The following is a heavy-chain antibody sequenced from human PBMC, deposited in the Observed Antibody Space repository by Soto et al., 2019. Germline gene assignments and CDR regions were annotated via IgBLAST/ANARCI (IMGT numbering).Heavy chain of an antibody. J-gene: IGHJ5*02. CDR1: GGSINSGAYY. CDR2: IYYSGGT. CDR3: ARLYHWFDP. Sequence: PSETLSLTCTVSGGSINSGAYYWSWIRQYPGKGLEWIGYIYYSGGTYYNPSLKSRVTISVDTSKNQFSLKLSSVTAADTAVYYCARLYHWFDPWGQGTLVTVSS. V-gene: IGHV4-30-4*08. D-gene: IGHD2-2*02.